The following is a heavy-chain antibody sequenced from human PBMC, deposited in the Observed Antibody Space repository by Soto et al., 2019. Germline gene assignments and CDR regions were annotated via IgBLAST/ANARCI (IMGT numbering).Heavy chain of an antibody. CDR2: INSDGSTT. J-gene: IGHJ6*03. CDR3: CFTTVWGGGGGDYYYMGV. V-gene: IGHV3-74*03. CDR1: GFTFSTYW. Sequence: EVQLVESGGDLVQPGGSLRLSCAASGFTFSTYWMQWVRQAPGKGLVWVSRINSDGSTTTYADSVKGRFTISRDNAKNRLNLQRNSLRAEDAVVDSCCFTTVWGGGGGDYYYMGVWGKGTKVTVSS. D-gene: IGHD3-22*01.